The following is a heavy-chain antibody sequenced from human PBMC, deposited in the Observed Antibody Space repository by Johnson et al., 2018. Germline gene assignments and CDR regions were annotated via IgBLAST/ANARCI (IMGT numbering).Heavy chain of an antibody. CDR2: MSNAGSTT. D-gene: IGHD6-6*01. CDR3: ARGRGIATRLFAWALKFDAFDV. CDR1: GFTFSRYW. J-gene: IGHJ3*01. Sequence: VQLQESGGGLVQPGGSLRLSCPASGFTFSRYWIHWVRQAPGKGLVWVSRMSNAGSTTKYADSVKGRFTISRDNATNPLFLQMSSLRAEDTAVYYCARGRGIATRLFAWALKFDAFDVWGQGTMVTVSS. V-gene: IGHV3-74*01.